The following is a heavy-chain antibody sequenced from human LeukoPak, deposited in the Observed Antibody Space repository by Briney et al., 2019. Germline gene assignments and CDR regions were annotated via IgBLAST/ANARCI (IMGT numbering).Heavy chain of an antibody. V-gene: IGHV3-15*01. J-gene: IGHJ4*02. CDR2: IKSKTDGGTT. CDR1: GFTFSNAW. Sequence: GGSLGLSCAASGFTFSNAWMSWVRQAPGKGLEWVGRIKSKTDGGTTDYAAPVKGRFTISRDDSKNTLYLQMNSLKTEDTAVYYCTTDHTVAGGPYFDYWGQGTLVTVSS. D-gene: IGHD6-19*01. CDR3: TTDHTVAGGPYFDY.